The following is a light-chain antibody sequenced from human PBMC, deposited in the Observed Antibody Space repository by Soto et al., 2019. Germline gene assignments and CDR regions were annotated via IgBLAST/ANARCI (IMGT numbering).Light chain of an antibody. CDR2: HAS. CDR3: QQSLNPKT. J-gene: IGKJ1*01. CDR1: QGISNW. Sequence: DIQMTQSPSTLSASIGDTVTVACRASQGISNWLAWYQQKPGKAPKLLIFHASSLESGVPSRFSGSGSGTDFTLTIGGLEPEDFAVYYCQQSLNPKTFGQGTKVDIK. V-gene: IGKV1-5*01.